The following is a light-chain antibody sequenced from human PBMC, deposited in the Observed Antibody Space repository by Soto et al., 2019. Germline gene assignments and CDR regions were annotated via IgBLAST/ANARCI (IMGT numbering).Light chain of an antibody. V-gene: IGKV1-12*01. CDR3: QQAHSLPLP. Sequence: DIQMTQSPSSVSASVGDRVTITWRASQGISSWLAWYQQKPGTAPNLLISAASSLQSGFPSRFRGSGSGTDFTLITSELHPEDFANYFCQQAHSLPLPFGGGTKVEI. CDR2: AAS. J-gene: IGKJ4*01. CDR1: QGISSW.